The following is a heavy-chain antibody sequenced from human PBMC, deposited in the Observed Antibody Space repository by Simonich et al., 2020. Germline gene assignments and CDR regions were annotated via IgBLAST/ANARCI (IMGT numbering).Heavy chain of an antibody. CDR2: IYYSGST. CDR1: GGSISSYY. V-gene: IGHV4-59*08. CDR3: ARLPDY. J-gene: IGHJ4*02. Sequence: QVQLQESGPGLVKPSETLSLTCTVTGGSISSYYWSWIRQPPGKGLECIGYIYYSGSTNYTPSLKIRVTISEDTSKNQFSLKLSSVTAADTAVYYCARLPDYWGQGTLVTVSS.